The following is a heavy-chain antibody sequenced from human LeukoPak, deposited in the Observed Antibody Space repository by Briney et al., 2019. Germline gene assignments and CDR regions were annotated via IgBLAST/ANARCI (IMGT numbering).Heavy chain of an antibody. V-gene: IGHV3-74*01. D-gene: IGHD6-13*01. CDR2: INSDGSST. Sequence: GGSLRLSCAASGFTFSSYWMHWVRQAPGKGLVWVSRINSDGSSTSYADSVKGRFTISRDNAKNTLYLQMNSLRAEDTAVYYCARDRGSSWYAPDYYYMDVWGKGTTVTVSS. CDR1: GFTFSSYW. CDR3: ARDRGSSWYAPDYYYMDV. J-gene: IGHJ6*03.